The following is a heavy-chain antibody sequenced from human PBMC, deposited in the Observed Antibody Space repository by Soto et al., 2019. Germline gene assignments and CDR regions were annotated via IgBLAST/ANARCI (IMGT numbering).Heavy chain of an antibody. CDR1: GFTFSDYY. CDR2: INSISTYT. D-gene: IGHD2-8*01. CDR3: ASAPLGSCTNGVCSRGMDV. Sequence: QVQLVESGGGLVKPGGSLRLSCAASGFTFSDYYMSWIRLAPGKGLEWVSYINSISTYTAYADSVKGRFTISRDNAKNSLYLQMNSLRAEDTAVYYCASAPLGSCTNGVCSRGMDVWGQGTTVTVSS. J-gene: IGHJ6*02. V-gene: IGHV3-11*06.